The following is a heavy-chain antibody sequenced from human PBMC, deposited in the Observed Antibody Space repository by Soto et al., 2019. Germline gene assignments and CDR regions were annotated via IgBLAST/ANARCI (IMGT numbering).Heavy chain of an antibody. CDR3: ARESEDLTSNFDY. Sequence: GGSLRLSCAASGFTFTRYSMNWVRQAPGKGLEWVSSISSTTNYIYYADSMKGRFTVSRDNAKNSVYLEMNSLSAEDTAVYYCARESEDLTSNFDYWGQGTLVTVS. V-gene: IGHV3-21*01. J-gene: IGHJ4*02. CDR1: GFTFTRYS. CDR2: ISSTTNYI.